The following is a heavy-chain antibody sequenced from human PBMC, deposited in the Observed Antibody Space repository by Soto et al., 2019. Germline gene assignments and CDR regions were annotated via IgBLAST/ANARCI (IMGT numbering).Heavy chain of an antibody. J-gene: IGHJ6*03. V-gene: IGHV4-59*01. Sequence: QVQLQESGPGLVKPSETLSLTCTVSGGSISSYYWSWIRQPPGKGLEWIGYIYYSGSTNYNPSLKSRVTISVDTSKNQFSLKLSSVTAADTAVYYCARSCYYYYYYMDVWGKGTTVTVSS. D-gene: IGHD1-1*01. CDR1: GGSISSYY. CDR3: ARSCYYYYYYMDV. CDR2: IYYSGST.